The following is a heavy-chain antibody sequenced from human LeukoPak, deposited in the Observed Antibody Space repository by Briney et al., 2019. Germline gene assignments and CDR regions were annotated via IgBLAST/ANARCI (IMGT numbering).Heavy chain of an antibody. CDR2: IYYSGST. V-gene: IGHV4-30-4*01. CDR3: ARESGDIVDQNAYNWFDP. Sequence: SETLSLTCTVSGGSISSGDYYWSWIRQPPGEGLEWIGYIYYSGSTYYNPSLKSRVTISVDTSKNQFSLKLSSVTAADTAVYYCARESGDIVDQNAYNWFDPWGQGTLVTVSS. CDR1: GGSISSGDYY. D-gene: IGHD2-15*01. J-gene: IGHJ5*02.